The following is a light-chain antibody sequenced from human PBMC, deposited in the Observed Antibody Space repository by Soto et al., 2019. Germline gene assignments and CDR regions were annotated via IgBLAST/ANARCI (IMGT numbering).Light chain of an antibody. Sequence: DIQMPQSPSSLSASVGDRVTITCQASQDISKYLNWYQQKPWKAPKLLIYDASNLETGVPSRFSGSGSGTDFTFTISSLQPEDIATYYCQQYDNLPSLTFGGGTKVEIK. CDR1: QDISKY. CDR2: DAS. CDR3: QQYDNLPSLT. V-gene: IGKV1-33*01. J-gene: IGKJ4*01.